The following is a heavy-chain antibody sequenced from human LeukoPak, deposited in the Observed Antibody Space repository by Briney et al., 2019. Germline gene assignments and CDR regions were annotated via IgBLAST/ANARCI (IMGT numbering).Heavy chain of an antibody. CDR2: IEYSGST. D-gene: IGHD3-22*01. CDR1: GDSVSSAGFH. V-gene: IGHV4-61*08. J-gene: IGHJ4*02. CDR3: ARSFVYYDNSGSYFDN. Sequence: PSETLSLTCTVSGDSVSSAGFHWSWIRQPPGKGLEWIGYIEYSGSTNYNPSLKSRVTISVDTSKNQFSLKLSSVTAADTAVYHCARSFVYYDNSGSYFDNWGQGTLVTVSS.